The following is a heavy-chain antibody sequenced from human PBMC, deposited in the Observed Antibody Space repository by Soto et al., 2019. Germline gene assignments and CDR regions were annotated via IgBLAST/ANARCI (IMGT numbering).Heavy chain of an antibody. Sequence: PSETLSLTCTVSGASVNSENYYWSWIRQPPGKGLEWIGYVYYSGSTNYNPSLKSRATISLDTYKNQFSPKMTSMTSADTAFYYCARGVLRFLQWLDPWGQGTLVTVSS. J-gene: IGHJ5*02. CDR3: ARGVLRFLQWLDP. D-gene: IGHD3-3*01. V-gene: IGHV4-61*01. CDR2: VYYSGST. CDR1: GASVNSENYY.